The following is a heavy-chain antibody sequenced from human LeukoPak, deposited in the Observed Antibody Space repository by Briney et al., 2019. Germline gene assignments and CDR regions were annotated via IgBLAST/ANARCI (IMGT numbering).Heavy chain of an antibody. CDR2: XXGSGGST. V-gene: IGHV3-23*01. D-gene: IGHD3-22*01. CDR3: AKASHYYDSSXXLYYFDY. J-gene: IGHJ4*01. CDR1: XXTFXXXX. Sequence: RLSCXASXXTFXXXXXXWVXXXXGXXXXWVXXXXGSGGSTYYADSVKGRFTISRDNSKNTLYLQMNSLRAEDTAVYYCAKASHYYDSSXXLYYFDYWGXXXXXXXSS.